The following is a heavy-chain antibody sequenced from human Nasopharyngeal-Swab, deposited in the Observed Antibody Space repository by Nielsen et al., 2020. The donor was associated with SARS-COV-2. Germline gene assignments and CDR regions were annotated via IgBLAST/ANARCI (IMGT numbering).Heavy chain of an antibody. CDR2: ISYDGSNK. D-gene: IGHD2-2*01. V-gene: IGHV3-30*04. Sequence: GESLKISCAASGFSFSSYAMHWVRQAPGKGPEWVAVISYDGSNKYYADSVKGRFTISRDNAKNSLSLQMNSLRAEDTAVYYCARYCSTTSCPRGFDYWGQGTLVTVSS. J-gene: IGHJ4*02. CDR3: ARYCSTTSCPRGFDY. CDR1: GFSFSSYA.